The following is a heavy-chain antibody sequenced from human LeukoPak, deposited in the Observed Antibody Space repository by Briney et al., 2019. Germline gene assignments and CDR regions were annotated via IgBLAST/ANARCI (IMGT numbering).Heavy chain of an antibody. J-gene: IGHJ4*02. D-gene: IGHD6-19*01. Sequence: SETLSLTCTVSGGSISSSSYYWGWIRQPPGKGLEWIGEINHSGSTNYNPSPKSRVTISVDTSKNQFSLKLSSVTAADTAVYYCARGPSAVAGTAGVDYWGQGTLVTVSS. CDR1: GGSISSSSYY. CDR2: INHSGST. V-gene: IGHV4-39*07. CDR3: ARGPSAVAGTAGVDY.